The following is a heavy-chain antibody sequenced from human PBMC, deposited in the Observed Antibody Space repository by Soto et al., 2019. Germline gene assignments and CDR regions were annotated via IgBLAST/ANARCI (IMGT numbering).Heavy chain of an antibody. V-gene: IGHV1-69*04. CDR2: INPIVSMS. J-gene: IGHJ4*02. CDR3: ARDFNYPGSDY. D-gene: IGHD3-10*01. CDR1: GDTFSFYT. Sequence: ASVKVSCKASGDTFSFYTINWVRQAPGLGLEWVGRINPIVSMSNYAQKFQGRVSMTADKSTSTAYMELNSLRAEDTAVYYCARDFNYPGSDYWGQGTLVTVSS.